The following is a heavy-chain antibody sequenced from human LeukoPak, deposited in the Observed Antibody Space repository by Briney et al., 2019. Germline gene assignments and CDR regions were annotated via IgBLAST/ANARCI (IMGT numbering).Heavy chain of an antibody. V-gene: IGHV3-48*01. Sequence: TGGSLRLSCAASGFTFSSYSMNWVRQAPGKGLEWVSNISSSSSTIYYADSVKGRFTISRDNAKNSLYLQMNSLRAEDTAVYYCARERGVRYFDWLFDAFDIWGQGTMVTVSS. CDR2: ISSSSSTI. CDR3: ARERGVRYFDWLFDAFDI. J-gene: IGHJ3*02. D-gene: IGHD3-9*01. CDR1: GFTFSSYS.